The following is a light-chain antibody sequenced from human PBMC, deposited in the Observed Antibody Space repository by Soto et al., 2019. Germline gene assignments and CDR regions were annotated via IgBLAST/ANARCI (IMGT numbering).Light chain of an antibody. Sequence: EIVLTQSPATLSLSPGEGATLSCRASQSVSTNFFAWYQQKPGQAPRLLIYGASTRATGIPDRFSGSGSGTDFTLTISRLEPEDFAVYYCQQYGRTSWTFGQGTKV. CDR1: QSVSTNF. CDR2: GAS. V-gene: IGKV3-20*01. CDR3: QQYGRTSWT. J-gene: IGKJ1*01.